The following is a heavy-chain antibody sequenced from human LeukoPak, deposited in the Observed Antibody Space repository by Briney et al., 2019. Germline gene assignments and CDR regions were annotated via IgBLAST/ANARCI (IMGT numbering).Heavy chain of an antibody. V-gene: IGHV4-38-2*01. CDR2: ISHSRTT. D-gene: IGHD2-15*01. CDR3: ARGPGGWYFDY. J-gene: IGHJ4*02. Sequence: SETLSLTCGVSGHSISSGYFWAWFRQPPAKGLEWIAIISHSRTTVYNPSLKSRVTISADTSKNQLSLKLSSVTAADTAVYYCARGPGGWYFDYWGQGTLVTVSS. CDR1: GHSISSGYF.